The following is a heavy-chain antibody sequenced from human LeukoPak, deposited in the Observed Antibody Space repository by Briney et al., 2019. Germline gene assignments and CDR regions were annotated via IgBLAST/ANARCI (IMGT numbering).Heavy chain of an antibody. V-gene: IGHV3-11*06. Sequence: PGGSLRLSCAASGFIFSDYYMSWIRQAPGKGLEWVSYISSSSSYTNYADSVKGRFTISGDNAKNSVYLQMNSLRAEDTAVYFCARDRVDTAMGTNFDYWGQGTLVTVPS. CDR1: GFIFSDYY. CDR2: ISSSSSYT. J-gene: IGHJ4*02. CDR3: ARDRVDTAMGTNFDY. D-gene: IGHD5-18*01.